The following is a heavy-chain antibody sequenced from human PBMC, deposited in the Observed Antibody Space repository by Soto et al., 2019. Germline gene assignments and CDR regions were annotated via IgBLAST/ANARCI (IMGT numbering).Heavy chain of an antibody. CDR2: IYYSGST. Sequence: SETLSLTCTVSGGSISSSSYYWGWIRQPPGKGLEWIGSIYYSGSTYYNPSLKSRVTISVDTSKNQFSLKLSSVTAADTAVYYCARLKLSGRIAAAGMNWFDPWGQGTLVTVSS. D-gene: IGHD6-13*01. V-gene: IGHV4-39*01. J-gene: IGHJ5*02. CDR1: GGSISSSSYY. CDR3: ARLKLSGRIAAAGMNWFDP.